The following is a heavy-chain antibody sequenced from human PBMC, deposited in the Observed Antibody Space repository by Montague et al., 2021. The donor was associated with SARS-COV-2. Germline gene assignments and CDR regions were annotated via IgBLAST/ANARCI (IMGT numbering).Heavy chain of an antibody. Sequence: QSGAEVKKPGESLKISCKGSGYTFTSYWIGWVRRMPGKGLEWMGVIYPGDSDTRYSPSFQGQVTISADKSISTAYLQWSSLKASHTARFYCVSRTGAFDVWGPGTMVTVSS. CDR1: GYTFTSYW. CDR2: IYPGDSDT. V-gene: IGHV5-51*01. J-gene: IGHJ3*01. CDR3: VSRTGAFDV. D-gene: IGHD3/OR15-3a*01.